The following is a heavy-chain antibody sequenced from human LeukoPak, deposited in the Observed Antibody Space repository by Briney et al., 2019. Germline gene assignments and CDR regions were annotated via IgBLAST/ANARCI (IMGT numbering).Heavy chain of an antibody. Sequence: GGSLRLSCAASGFTFSSYSMNWVRQAPGKGLEWVSYISSSSSYIYYADSVKGRFTISRDNAKNSLYQQMNSLRAEDTAVYYCARVRGRDAFDIWGQGTMVTVSS. J-gene: IGHJ3*02. D-gene: IGHD3-16*01. CDR2: ISSSSSYI. CDR1: GFTFSSYS. CDR3: ARVRGRDAFDI. V-gene: IGHV3-21*05.